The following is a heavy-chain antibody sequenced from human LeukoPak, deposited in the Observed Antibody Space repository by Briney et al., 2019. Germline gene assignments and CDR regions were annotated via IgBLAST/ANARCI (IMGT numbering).Heavy chain of an antibody. J-gene: IGHJ4*02. CDR2: ISGDGVST. CDR1: GLPIADFA. Sequence: PGGSLRLSCVASGLPIADFAMHWVRQAPGKGLEWVSLISGDGVSTFYVDSVKGRFSISRDNSKNSLSLEMNSLRTEDTAMYYCARESGKFDYWGQGTLVAVSS. V-gene: IGHV3-43*02. CDR3: ARESGKFDY.